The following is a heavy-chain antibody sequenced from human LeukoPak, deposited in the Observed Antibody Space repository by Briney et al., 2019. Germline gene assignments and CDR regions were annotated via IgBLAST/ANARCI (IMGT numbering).Heavy chain of an antibody. CDR3: ASHDDYVWGSYQAGWDYYYYYGMDV. J-gene: IGHJ6*02. Sequence: ASVKVSCKASGYTFTSYGISWVRQAPGQGLEWMGWISAYNGNTNYAQKLQGRVTMTTDTSTSTAYMELRSLRSDDTAVYYCASHDDYVWGSYQAGWDYYYYYGMDVWGQGTTVTVSS. D-gene: IGHD3-16*02. CDR2: ISAYNGNT. V-gene: IGHV1-18*01. CDR1: GYTFTSYG.